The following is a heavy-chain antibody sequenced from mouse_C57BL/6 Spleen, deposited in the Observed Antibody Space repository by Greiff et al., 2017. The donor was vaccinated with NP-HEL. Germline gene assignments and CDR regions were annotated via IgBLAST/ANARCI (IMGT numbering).Heavy chain of an antibody. CDR1: GYTFTSYW. Sequence: EVQRVESGTVLARPGASVKMSCKTSGYTFTSYWMHWVKQRPGQGLEWIGAIYPGNSDSRYNQKFKGKAKLIAVTSASTAYMELSSLTNEDSAVYYCTRGPYYYTMDYWGQGTSVTVSS. V-gene: IGHV1-5*01. CDR2: IYPGNSDS. CDR3: TRGPYYYTMDY. J-gene: IGHJ4*01.